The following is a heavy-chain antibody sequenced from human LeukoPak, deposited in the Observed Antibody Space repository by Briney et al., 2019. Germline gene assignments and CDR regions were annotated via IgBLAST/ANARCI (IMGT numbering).Heavy chain of an antibody. Sequence: GGSLRLSYAASEFTFSDYYMSWIRQAPGKGLEWVSYISSSSSYTNYADSVKGRFTISRDNAKNSLYLQMNSLRAEDTAVYYCARNHYDILTGYCYDYWGQGTLVTVSS. CDR3: ARNHYDILTGYCYDY. CDR2: ISSSSSYT. J-gene: IGHJ4*02. CDR1: EFTFSDYY. V-gene: IGHV3-11*06. D-gene: IGHD3-9*01.